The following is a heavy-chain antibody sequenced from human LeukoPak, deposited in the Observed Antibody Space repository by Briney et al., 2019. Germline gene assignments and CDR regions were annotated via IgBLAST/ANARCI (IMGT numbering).Heavy chain of an antibody. CDR2: IRSKAYGGTT. CDR3: TRPPSTLPAVIPDY. J-gene: IGHJ4*02. V-gene: IGHV3-49*04. D-gene: IGHD2-2*01. CDR1: GFTFDDYA. Sequence: GRSLRLSCTASGFTFDDYAMSWVRQAPGKGLEWVGFIRSKAYGGTTEYAASGKGRFTISRDDSKSIAYLQMNSLITEDTAVYYCTRPPSTLPAVIPDYWGQGTLVTVSS.